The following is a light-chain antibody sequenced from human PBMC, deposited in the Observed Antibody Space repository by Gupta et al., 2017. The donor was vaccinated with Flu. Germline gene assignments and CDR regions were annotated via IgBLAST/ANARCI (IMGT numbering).Light chain of an antibody. Sequence: QSVLTQPPSVSGAPVQRVTIPCTGSSSNIGARYGVHWYQQLPGAVPKLLIYSTTNRPSGVPDRFSASKSGTSASLAIAGLQAEDEADYYCKSYDNRLRGWVFGGGTKLTV. J-gene: IGLJ3*02. CDR2: STT. V-gene: IGLV1-40*01. CDR1: SSNIGARYG. CDR3: KSYDNRLRGWV.